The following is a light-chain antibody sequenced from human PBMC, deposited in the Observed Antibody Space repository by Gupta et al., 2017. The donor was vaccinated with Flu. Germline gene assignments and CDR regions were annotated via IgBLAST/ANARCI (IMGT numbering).Light chain of an antibody. CDR3: GSYGAVGV. Sequence: QSALPHPAPVSGSPGQSIATSSTGTSSDIGAYNYVSCYQQYQGKAPKLIIYEVSNRPQGVSTRFSGSKTGNSASQTISGLQAEDEADYYCGSYGAVGVFGGGTKVTVL. CDR2: EVS. J-gene: IGLJ2*01. V-gene: IGLV2-14*01. CDR1: SSDIGAYNY.